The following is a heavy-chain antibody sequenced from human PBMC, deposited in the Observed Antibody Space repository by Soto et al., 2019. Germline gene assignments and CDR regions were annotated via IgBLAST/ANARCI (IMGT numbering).Heavy chain of an antibody. V-gene: IGHV4-31*03. J-gene: IGHJ5*02. Sequence: QVQLQESGPGLVKPSQTLSLTCTVSGGSISSGGYYWSWIRQHPGKGLEWIGYIYYSGSTYYNPSLRSRVTISVDTSKNQFSLKLSSVTAADTAVYYCARAKWKSTQLWFDPWGPGTLVTVSS. CDR2: IYYSGST. D-gene: IGHD1-1*01. CDR1: GGSISSGGYY. CDR3: ARAKWKSTQLWFDP.